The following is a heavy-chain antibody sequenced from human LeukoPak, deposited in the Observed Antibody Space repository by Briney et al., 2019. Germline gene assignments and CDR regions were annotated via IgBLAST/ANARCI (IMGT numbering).Heavy chain of an antibody. CDR2: MSYDGSNK. CDR3: AKDPQGENWLDP. J-gene: IGHJ5*02. Sequence: PGRSLRLSCAASGFTSSTYGMHWVRQAPGKGLEWVAVMSYDGSNKNYGDSVKGRFTISRDNSKNTLYLQMNSLRPEDTAVYYCAKDPQGENWLDPWGQGTLVTVSS. V-gene: IGHV3-33*05. CDR1: GFTSSTYG.